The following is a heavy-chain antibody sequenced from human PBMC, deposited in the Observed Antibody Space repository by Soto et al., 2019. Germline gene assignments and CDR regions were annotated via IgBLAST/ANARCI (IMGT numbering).Heavy chain of an antibody. CDR2: MNPNSGNT. CDR3: AKSPNPGSATPSYYGMDV. J-gene: IGHJ6*02. Sequence: ASVKVSCKASGYTFTSYDINWVRQATGQGLEWMGWMNPNSGNTGYAQKFQGRVTMTRNTSISTAYMELSSLRPEDTAVYYCAKSPNPGSATPSYYGMDVWGLGTTVTVSS. V-gene: IGHV1-8*01. D-gene: IGHD2-15*01. CDR1: GYTFTSYD.